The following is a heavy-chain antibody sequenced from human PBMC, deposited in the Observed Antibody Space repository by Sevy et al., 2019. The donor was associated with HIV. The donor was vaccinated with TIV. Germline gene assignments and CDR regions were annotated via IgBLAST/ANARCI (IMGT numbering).Heavy chain of an antibody. CDR2: INPSGGST. CDR1: GYTFTSYY. V-gene: IGHV1-46*01. Sequence: ASVKVSCKASGYTFTSYYMHWVRQAPGQGLEWMGIINPSGGSTSYAQKFQGRVTMTRDTSTSTVYMELSSLRSEDTAVYYCARDRVVVVVAATHSRGYFDYWGQGTLVTVSS. CDR3: ARDRVVVVVAATHSRGYFDY. D-gene: IGHD2-15*01. J-gene: IGHJ4*02.